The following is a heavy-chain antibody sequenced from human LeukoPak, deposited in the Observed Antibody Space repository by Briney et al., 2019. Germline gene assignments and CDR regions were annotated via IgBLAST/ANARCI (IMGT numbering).Heavy chain of an antibody. J-gene: IGHJ6*03. Sequence: ASVKVSCKASGYTFTSYGISWVRQAPGQGLEWMGGIIPIFGTANYAQKFQGRVTITADKSTSTAYMELSSLRSEDTAVYYCARGDGYNSYYYYYYMDVWGKGTTVTVSS. CDR1: GYTFTSYG. V-gene: IGHV1-69*06. CDR3: ARGDGYNSYYYYYYMDV. D-gene: IGHD5-24*01. CDR2: IIPIFGTA.